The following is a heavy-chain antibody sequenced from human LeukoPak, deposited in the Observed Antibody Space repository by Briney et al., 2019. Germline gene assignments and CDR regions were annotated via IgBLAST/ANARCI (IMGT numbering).Heavy chain of an antibody. V-gene: IGHV4-38-2*02. D-gene: IGHD3-10*01. CDR2: IYHSGST. CDR3: ARHWKYYYGSGSLYYFDY. J-gene: IGHJ4*02. Sequence: KSSETLSLTCTVSGYSISSGYYWGWIRQPPGKGLEWIGSIYHSGSTYYNPSLKSRVTISVDTSKNQFSLKLSSVTAADTAVYYCARHWKYYYGSGSLYYFDYWGQGTLVTVSS. CDR1: GYSISSGYY.